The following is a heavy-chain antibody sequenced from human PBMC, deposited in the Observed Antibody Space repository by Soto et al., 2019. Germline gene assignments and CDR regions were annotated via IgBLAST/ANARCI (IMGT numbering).Heavy chain of an antibody. D-gene: IGHD4-17*01. CDR1: NGSIDNTVFF. Sequence: QVQLQESGPGLVRPSQTLSLTCTVSNGSIDNTVFFWNWIRPHPGGGLEWIGYISYSGKKFYNPSLHHRVSKSLDASTNHLALKLSSGTAEGTAVYFCARYLSGDYPNANWFAPWGEGTLVTVSS. J-gene: IGHJ5*02. V-gene: IGHV4-31*03. CDR3: ARYLSGDYPNANWFAP. CDR2: ISYSGKK.